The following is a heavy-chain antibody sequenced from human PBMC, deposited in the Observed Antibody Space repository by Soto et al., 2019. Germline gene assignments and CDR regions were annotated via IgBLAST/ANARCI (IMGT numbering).Heavy chain of an antibody. CDR3: ARDRAILYGMDV. V-gene: IGHV3-53*01. CDR1: GFTVSSNY. D-gene: IGHD3-10*01. J-gene: IGHJ6*02. Sequence: EVQLVESGGGLIQPGGSLRLSCAASGFTVSSNYMSWVRQAPGKGLEWGSVIYSGGSTYYADSVKGRFTISRDNSKNTQYLQMNRLRAEDTAVYYCARDRAILYGMDVWGQGTTVTVSS. CDR2: IYSGGST.